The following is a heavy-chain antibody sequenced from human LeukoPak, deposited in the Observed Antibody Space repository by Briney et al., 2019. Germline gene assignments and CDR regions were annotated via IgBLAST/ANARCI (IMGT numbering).Heavy chain of an antibody. CDR2: INHGGSS. CDR1: GGSFSGYY. D-gene: IGHD6-6*01. Sequence: SETLSLTCAVYGGSFSGYYWSWIRQPPGKGLEWIGEINHGGSSNYNPSLKSRVTISVDTSKNQFSLKLSSVTAADTAVYYCARGVNSSSSSRPLRYYYGMDVWGQGTTVTVSS. CDR3: ARGVNSSSSSRPLRYYYGMDV. V-gene: IGHV4-34*01. J-gene: IGHJ6*02.